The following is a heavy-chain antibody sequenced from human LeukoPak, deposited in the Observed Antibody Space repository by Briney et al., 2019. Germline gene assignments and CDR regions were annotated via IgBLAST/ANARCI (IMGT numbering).Heavy chain of an antibody. Sequence: GGSLRLSCAASGFTFSDYYMSWIRQAPGKGLEWVSYISSGSTIYYADSVKGRFTISRDNAKNSLYLQMNSLRAEDTAVYYCARGRWLVLVSFDYWGQGTLVTVSS. CDR1: GFTFSDYY. D-gene: IGHD6-19*01. CDR3: ARGRWLVLVSFDY. J-gene: IGHJ4*02. CDR2: ISSGSTI. V-gene: IGHV3-11*04.